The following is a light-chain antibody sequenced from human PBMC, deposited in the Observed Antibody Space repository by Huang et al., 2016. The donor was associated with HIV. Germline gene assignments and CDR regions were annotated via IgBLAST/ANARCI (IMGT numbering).Light chain of an antibody. CDR1: QTVSSY. J-gene: IGKJ2*01. CDR3: QQYNNWPPYT. V-gene: IGKV3-15*01. Sequence: EIVMTQSPATLSVSPGEGATPSCRASQTVSSYLAWYQQKPGQAPRLLIYGASTRATGIPARFSGSGSGTEFTLTISSLQSEDFAVYYCQQYNNWPPYTFGQGTKLEIQ. CDR2: GAS.